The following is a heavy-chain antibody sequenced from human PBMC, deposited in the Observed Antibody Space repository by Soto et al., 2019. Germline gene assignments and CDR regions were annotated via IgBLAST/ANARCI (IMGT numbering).Heavy chain of an antibody. Sequence: RASVKVSCKASGYTFTSYGISWVRQAPGQGLEWMGWISAYNGNTNYAQKLQGRVTMTTDTSTSTAYMELRSLRSDDTAVYYCARRGLNYYDSSGPIYYYYGMDVWGQGTTVTVSS. CDR2: ISAYNGNT. CDR3: ARRGLNYYDSSGPIYYYYGMDV. D-gene: IGHD3-22*01. V-gene: IGHV1-18*04. CDR1: GYTFTSYG. J-gene: IGHJ6*02.